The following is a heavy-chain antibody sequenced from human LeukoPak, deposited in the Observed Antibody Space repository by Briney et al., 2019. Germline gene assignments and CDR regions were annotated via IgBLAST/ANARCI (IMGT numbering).Heavy chain of an antibody. J-gene: IGHJ5*01. V-gene: IGHV1-69*06. Sequence: GASVKVSCKASGYTFTGYYMHWVRQAPGQGLEWMGGIIPIFGTANYAQKFQGRVTITADKSTSTAYMELRSLRSDDTAVYYCARDIRYDSSGYYYYWFDSWGQGTLVTVSS. CDR3: ARDIRYDSSGYYYYWFDS. CDR2: IIPIFGTA. CDR1: GYTFTGYY. D-gene: IGHD3-22*01.